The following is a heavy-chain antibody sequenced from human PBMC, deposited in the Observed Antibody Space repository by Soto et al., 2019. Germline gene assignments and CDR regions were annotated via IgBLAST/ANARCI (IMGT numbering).Heavy chain of an antibody. CDR2: ISSSSTYI. J-gene: IGHJ4*02. V-gene: IGHV3-21*01. CDR3: ARVQTGTSFDY. CDR1: GFTFSSYS. Sequence: EVQLVESGGGLVKPGGSLRLSCAASGFTFSSYSMSWVRQAPGKGLEWFSSISSSSTYIYYADSVKGRFTISRDNAKNSLYLQMNSLRAEDTAVYYCARVQTGTSFDYWGQGTLVTVSS. D-gene: IGHD1-1*01.